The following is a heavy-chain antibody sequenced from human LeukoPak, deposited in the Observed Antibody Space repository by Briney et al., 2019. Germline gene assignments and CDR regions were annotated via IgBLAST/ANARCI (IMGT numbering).Heavy chain of an antibody. CDR3: ASSELHKLPHDAFDI. Sequence: GGSLRLSCAASGFTFSSHSMNWVRQAPGKGLEWVSSISGSSSFIYYADSVKGRFTISRDNAKNSLYLQMNSLRAEDTAVYYCASSELHKLPHDAFDIWGQGTMVTVSS. J-gene: IGHJ3*02. CDR2: ISGSSSFI. D-gene: IGHD1-26*01. CDR1: GFTFSSHS. V-gene: IGHV3-21*01.